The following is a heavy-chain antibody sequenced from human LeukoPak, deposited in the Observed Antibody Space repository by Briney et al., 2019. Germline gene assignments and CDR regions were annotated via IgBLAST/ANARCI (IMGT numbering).Heavy chain of an antibody. J-gene: IGHJ4*02. Sequence: GGSLRLSCAASGFTFSNYAMTWVRQAPGKGLEWVSAISGSGFSTYYADSVKGRFAISRDNSRSTLYLQMNSLRAEDAAVYYCAKAPVTSCRGAFCYPFDYWGQGTLVTVSS. CDR2: ISGSGFST. CDR3: AKAPVTSCRGAFCYPFDY. CDR1: GFTFSNYA. D-gene: IGHD2-15*01. V-gene: IGHV3-23*01.